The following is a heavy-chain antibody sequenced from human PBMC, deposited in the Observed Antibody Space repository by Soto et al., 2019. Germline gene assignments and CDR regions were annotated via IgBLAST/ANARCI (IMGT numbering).Heavy chain of an antibody. CDR3: AKEKLRRGPSPMYAMDL. CDR1: GFAFSTYG. D-gene: IGHD5-12*01. J-gene: IGHJ6*02. CDR2: ISYDGNEK. Sequence: QEQLVESGGGVVQPGRSLRLSCAATGFAFSTYGMHWVRQAPGKGREWVAAISYDGNEKYYADSLQGRFTISRDNSKNALYLQVNSLRGEDTAVYYWAKEKLRRGPSPMYAMDLWGQGTTVTVSS. V-gene: IGHV3-30*18.